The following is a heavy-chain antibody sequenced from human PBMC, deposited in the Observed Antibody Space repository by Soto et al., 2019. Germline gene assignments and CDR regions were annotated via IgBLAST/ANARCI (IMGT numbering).Heavy chain of an antibody. CDR3: ARDMRGITMLRGPLSDAFDI. Sequence: EVQLVESGGGLVKPGGSLRLSCAASGFTFSSYSMNWVRQAPGKGLEWVSSISSSSSYIYYADSLKGRFTISRDNAKNSLYLQMNSLRAEDTSVYYCARDMRGITMLRGPLSDAFDIWGQGTMVTVSS. J-gene: IGHJ3*02. CDR1: GFTFSSYS. D-gene: IGHD3-10*01. CDR2: ISSSSSYI. V-gene: IGHV3-21*01.